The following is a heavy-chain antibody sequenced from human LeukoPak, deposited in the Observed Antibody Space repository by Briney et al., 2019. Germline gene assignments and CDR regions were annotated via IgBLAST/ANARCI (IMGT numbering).Heavy chain of an antibody. V-gene: IGHV3-11*01. J-gene: IGHJ4*02. CDR1: GFTVTDYY. CDR3: AREQWFRWEY. CDR2: ISTPHNLI. D-gene: IGHD3-22*01. Sequence: GGSLRLSCAASGFTVTDYYMNWIRQAPGKGLEWVSYISTPHNLIKYADSVKGRFTISMDSGKNSVHLHLNGLTAEDTAVYYCAREQWFRWEYWGQGVLVTVSS.